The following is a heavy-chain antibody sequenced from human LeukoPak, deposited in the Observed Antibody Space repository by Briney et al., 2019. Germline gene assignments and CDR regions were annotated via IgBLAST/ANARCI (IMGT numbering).Heavy chain of an antibody. V-gene: IGHV1-69*13. J-gene: IGHJ4*02. Sequence: GASVKVSCKASGGTFSSYAISWVRQAPGQGLEWMGGIIPIFGTANYAQKFQGRVTITADESTSTAYMELSSLRSEDTAVYYCAKAGSLDIAARQNYWGQGTLVTVSS. CDR2: IIPIFGTA. CDR1: GGTFSSYA. CDR3: AKAGSLDIAARQNY. D-gene: IGHD6-6*01.